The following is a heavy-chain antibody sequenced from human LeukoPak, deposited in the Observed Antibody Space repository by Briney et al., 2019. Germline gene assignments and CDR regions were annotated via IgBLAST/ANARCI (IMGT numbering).Heavy chain of an antibody. V-gene: IGHV4-59*12. J-gene: IGHJ6*03. CDR1: GGSISSYY. Sequence: SETLSLTCTVSGGSISSYYWSWIRQPPGKGLEWIGYIYYGGSIHYDPSLKSRVTISVDTSKNQFSLKLSSVTAADTAVYYCARRDSWPYYYYYMDVWGKGTTVTISS. D-gene: IGHD6-13*01. CDR2: IYYGGSI. CDR3: ARRDSWPYYYYYMDV.